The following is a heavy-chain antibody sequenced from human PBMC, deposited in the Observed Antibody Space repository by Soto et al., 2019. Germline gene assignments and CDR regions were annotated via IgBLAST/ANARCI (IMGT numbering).Heavy chain of an antibody. V-gene: IGHV4-59*08. Sequence: PSETLSLTCTVSGGSISSYYWSWIRQPPGKGLEWIGYIYYSGSTNYNPSLKSRVTISVDTSKNQFSLKLSSVTAADTAVYYCATQLTFWSPFDPWGQGTLVTVSS. CDR3: ATQLTFWSPFDP. CDR1: GGSISSYY. J-gene: IGHJ5*02. D-gene: IGHD3-3*01. CDR2: IYYSGST.